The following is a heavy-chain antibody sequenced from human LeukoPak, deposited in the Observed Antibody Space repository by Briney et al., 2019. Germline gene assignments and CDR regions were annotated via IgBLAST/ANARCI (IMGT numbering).Heavy chain of an antibody. CDR3: ALRLRYFDWSRRQDAFDI. V-gene: IGHV4-59*01. CDR2: IYYSGST. D-gene: IGHD3-9*01. J-gene: IGHJ3*02. Sequence: SSETLSLTCTVSGGSISSYYWSWIRQPPGKGLEWIGYIYYSGSTNYNPSLKSRVTISVDTSKNQFSLKLSSVTAADTAVYYCALRLRYFDWSRRQDAFDIWGQGTMVTVSS. CDR1: GGSISSYY.